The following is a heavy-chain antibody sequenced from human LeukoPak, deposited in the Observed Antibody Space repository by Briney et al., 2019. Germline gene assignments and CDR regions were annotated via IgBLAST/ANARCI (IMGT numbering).Heavy chain of an antibody. CDR1: GFTFSSYA. CDR2: ISSSSSYI. V-gene: IGHV3-21*01. J-gene: IGHJ4*02. CDR3: ARGKVTMVRGVITDFDY. Sequence: GESLRLSCAASGFTFSSYAMSWVRRAPGKGLEWVSSISSSSSYIYYADSVKGRFTISRDNAKNSLYLQMNSLRAEDTAVYYCARGKVTMVRGVITDFDYWGQGTLVTVSS. D-gene: IGHD3-10*01.